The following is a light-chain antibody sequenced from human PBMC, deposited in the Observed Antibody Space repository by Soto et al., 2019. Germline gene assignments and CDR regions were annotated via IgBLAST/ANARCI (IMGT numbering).Light chain of an antibody. CDR2: EVS. Sequence: QSALTQPASVSGSPGQSITISCTGTSSDVGSYNLVSWYQQHPGKAPKLMIYEVSKRPSGVSNRFSGSKSGNTASLTISGLQAEDEADYYCCSYAGVYVFGTGTKLTVL. J-gene: IGLJ1*01. CDR3: CSYAGVYV. CDR1: SSDVGSYNL. V-gene: IGLV2-23*02.